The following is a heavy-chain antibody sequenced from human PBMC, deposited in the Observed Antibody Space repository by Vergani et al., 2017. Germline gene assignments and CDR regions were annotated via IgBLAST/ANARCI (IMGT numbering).Heavy chain of an antibody. Sequence: QVQLQESGPGLVKPPGTLSLTCAVSGGSISSSNWWSWVRQPPGKGLEWIGEIYHSGSTNYNPSLKSRVTISVDKSKNQFSLKLSSVTAADTAVYYCARGQTGYSRDWSTYFFYMDVWGKGTTVTVSS. V-gene: IGHV4-4*03. CDR2: IYHSGST. J-gene: IGHJ6*03. CDR1: GGSISSSNW. D-gene: IGHD3/OR15-3a*01. CDR3: ARGQTGYSRDWSTYFFYMDV.